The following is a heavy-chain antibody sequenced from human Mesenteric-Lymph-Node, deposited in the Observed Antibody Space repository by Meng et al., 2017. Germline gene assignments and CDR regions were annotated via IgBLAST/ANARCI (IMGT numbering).Heavy chain of an antibody. Sequence: GESLKISCAASGFTFSSYGMHWVRQAPGKGLEWVAVIWYDGSNKYYADSVKGRFTISRDNSKNTLYLQMNSLRAEDTAVYYCARGNITMIVVVPDYWGQGTLVTVSS. CDR3: ARGNITMIVVVPDY. D-gene: IGHD3-22*01. J-gene: IGHJ4*02. V-gene: IGHV3-33*01. CDR2: IWYDGSNK. CDR1: GFTFSSYG.